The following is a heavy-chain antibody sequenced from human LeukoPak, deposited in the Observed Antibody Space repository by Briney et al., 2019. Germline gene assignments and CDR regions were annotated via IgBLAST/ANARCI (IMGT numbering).Heavy chain of an antibody. Sequence: ASVKVSCKTSGYNFPGYDIHWVRQAPGHGPEWMGLINPNNGGTEYAQRFQGRVTMTRDTSISTAFMELSGLRSDDTAVYCCARGIPSFTLFGVVIYWGQGTAVTVSS. V-gene: IGHV1-2*02. CDR2: INPNNGGT. J-gene: IGHJ4*02. D-gene: IGHD3-3*01. CDR1: GYNFPGYD. CDR3: ARGIPSFTLFGVVIY.